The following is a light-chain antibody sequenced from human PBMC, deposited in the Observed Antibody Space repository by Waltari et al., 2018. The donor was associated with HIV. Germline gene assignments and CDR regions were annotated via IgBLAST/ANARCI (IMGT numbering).Light chain of an antibody. CDR3: LLYYGGAWV. Sequence: QTVVTQEPSLTVSPGGTVTLTCASSTGAVTSGYYPNWFQQKPGQAPRPLIYSTSNKHSSTPARFSGSLLEGKAALTLSGVQPEDEAEYYCLLYYGGAWVFGGGTKLTVL. V-gene: IGLV7-43*01. J-gene: IGLJ3*02. CDR1: TGAVTSGYY. CDR2: STS.